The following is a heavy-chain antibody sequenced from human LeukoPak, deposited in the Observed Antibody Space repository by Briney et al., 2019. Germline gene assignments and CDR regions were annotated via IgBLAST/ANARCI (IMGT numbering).Heavy chain of an antibody. J-gene: IGHJ4*02. D-gene: IGHD3-22*01. Sequence: GGSLRLSCAASGFTFSSNGMHWVRQAPGKGLEWAAVIWHDGSNKYYSDPVKGRFTISRDNSKNTLYLQMNSLRVEDTAVYYCARDGSSGYLHFDYWGQGTLVTVSS. CDR3: ARDGSSGYLHFDY. CDR1: GFTFSSNG. CDR2: IWHDGSNK. V-gene: IGHV3-33*01.